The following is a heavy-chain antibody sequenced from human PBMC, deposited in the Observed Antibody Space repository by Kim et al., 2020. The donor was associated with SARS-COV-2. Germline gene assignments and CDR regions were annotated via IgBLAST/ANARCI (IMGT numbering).Heavy chain of an antibody. Sequence: ASVKVSCKASGYTFTSYGISWVRQAPGQGLEGRGWISAYNGNTNNAQNPQGKVTTTTDTSTSTAYRELRSLRSEDTAVYYCARDRLVLLWFRELLSPDAFDIWGQGTMVTVSS. V-gene: IGHV1-18*01. CDR2: ISAYNGNT. CDR1: GYTFTSYG. J-gene: IGHJ3*02. D-gene: IGHD3-10*01. CDR3: ARDRLVLLWFRELLSPDAFDI.